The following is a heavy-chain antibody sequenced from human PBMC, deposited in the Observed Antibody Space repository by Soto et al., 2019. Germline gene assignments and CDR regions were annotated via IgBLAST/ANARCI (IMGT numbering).Heavy chain of an antibody. CDR1: GYSLTSYW. CDR3: ARQVTTVTSNYYYYGMDV. Sequence: GESLKISCKGSGYSLTSYWIGWVRQMPGKGLEWMGIIYPGDSDTRYSPSFQGQVTISADKSISTAYLQWSSLKASDTAMYYCARQVTTVTSNYYYYGMDVWGQGTTVTVSS. J-gene: IGHJ6*02. V-gene: IGHV5-51*01. CDR2: IYPGDSDT. D-gene: IGHD4-4*01.